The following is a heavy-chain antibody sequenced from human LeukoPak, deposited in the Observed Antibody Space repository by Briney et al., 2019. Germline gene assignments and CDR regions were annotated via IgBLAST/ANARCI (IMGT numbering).Heavy chain of an antibody. Sequence: PGGSLRLTCAASGFTFSSHSVNWVRQAPGKGLEWVSSISSSSTYIYYADSVKGRFTISRDSAKNSLFLQMNSLRAEDTAVYYCARGPLDSFDIWGQGTMVTVSS. CDR3: ARGPLDSFDI. V-gene: IGHV3-21*01. CDR1: GFTFSSHS. D-gene: IGHD2-21*01. CDR2: ISSSSTYI. J-gene: IGHJ3*02.